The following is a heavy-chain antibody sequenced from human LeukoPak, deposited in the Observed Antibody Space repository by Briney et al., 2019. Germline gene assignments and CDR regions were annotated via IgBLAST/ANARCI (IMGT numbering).Heavy chain of an antibody. V-gene: IGHV3-73*01. CDR1: GFTFSGSA. CDR3: TRPSGSYSNTDY. J-gene: IGHJ4*02. D-gene: IGHD1-26*01. CDR2: IRSKANSYAT. Sequence: GGSLRLPCAASGFTFSGSAMHWVRQASGKGLEWVGRIRSKANSYATAYAASVKGRFTISRDDSKNTAYLQMNSLKTEDTAVYYCTRPSGSYSNTDYWGQGTLVTVSS.